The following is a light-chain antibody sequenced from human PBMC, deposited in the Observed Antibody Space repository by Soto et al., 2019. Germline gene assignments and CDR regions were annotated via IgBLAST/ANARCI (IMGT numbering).Light chain of an antibody. CDR3: NSYTTNSTFV. V-gene: IGLV2-14*03. CDR1: SSDVGVYNY. Sequence: QSALTQPASVSGSPGQSITISCAGTSSDVGVYNYVSWYQHHPGKAPKLLIYDVTNRPSGVSDRFSGSKFGNTASLAISGLQADDEADYYCNSYTTNSTFVFGTGTKVTVL. J-gene: IGLJ1*01. CDR2: DVT.